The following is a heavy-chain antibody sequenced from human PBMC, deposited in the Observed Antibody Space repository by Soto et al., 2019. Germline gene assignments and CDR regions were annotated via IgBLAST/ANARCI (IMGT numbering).Heavy chain of an antibody. CDR3: TTEIFGVVILDY. Sequence: GGSLRLSCAASGFTFSNAWMSWVRQAPGKGLEWVGRIKSKTDGGTTDYAAPVKGRFTISRDDSKNTLYLQMNSLKTEDTAVYYCTTEIFGVVILDYWGQGTLVTVSS. V-gene: IGHV3-15*01. CDR2: IKSKTDGGTT. CDR1: GFTFSNAW. J-gene: IGHJ4*02. D-gene: IGHD3-3*01.